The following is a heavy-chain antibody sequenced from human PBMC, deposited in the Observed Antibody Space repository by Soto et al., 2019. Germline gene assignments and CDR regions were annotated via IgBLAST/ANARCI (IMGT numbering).Heavy chain of an antibody. CDR2: ISSNGVGT. V-gene: IGHV3-64*01. J-gene: IGHJ6*03. D-gene: IGHD6-6*01. CDR3: ARRARPDFYYMDV. CDR1: GFTLSGYA. Sequence: EVQLAESGGGLAQPGGSLRLSCAASGFTLSGYAMGWVRPAPGKGLEYVSGISSNGVGTYYANSVQGRFTISRDNSKNTVYLQMGSLRPEDMAVYYCARRARPDFYYMDVWGKGTTVTVS.